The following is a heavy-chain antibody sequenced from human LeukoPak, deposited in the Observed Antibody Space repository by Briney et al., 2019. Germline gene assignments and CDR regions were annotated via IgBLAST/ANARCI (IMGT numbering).Heavy chain of an antibody. CDR1: GGSISSSSYY. D-gene: IGHD5-24*01. V-gene: IGHV4-39*02. Sequence: PSETLSLTCTVSGGSISSSSYYWGWIRQPPGKGLEWIGSIYYSGSTYYNPSLKSRVTISVDTSKNQFSLKLSSVTAADTAVYYCARDTTMPHAFDIWGQGTMVTVSS. CDR2: IYYSGST. CDR3: ARDTTMPHAFDI. J-gene: IGHJ3*02.